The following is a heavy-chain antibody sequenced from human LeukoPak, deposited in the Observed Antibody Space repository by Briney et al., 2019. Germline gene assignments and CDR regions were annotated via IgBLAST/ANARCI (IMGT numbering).Heavy chain of an antibody. CDR2: ISSSSSST. J-gene: IGHJ4*02. CDR3: ARVIGSYGDSAY. D-gene: IGHD4-17*01. V-gene: IGHV3-48*04. CDR1: GFTFSSFS. Sequence: GGSLRLSCAASGFTFSSFSMNWVRQAPGKGLEWISYISSSSSSTYYADSVKGRFTISRDNAKNSLYLQMNSLRPEDTAVYYCARVIGSYGDSAYWGQGTLVTVSS.